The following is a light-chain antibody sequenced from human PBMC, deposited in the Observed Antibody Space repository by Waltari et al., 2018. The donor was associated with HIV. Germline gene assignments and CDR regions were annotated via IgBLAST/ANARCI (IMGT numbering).Light chain of an antibody. Sequence: QSVLTQPPSASGTPGQRVTISCSGSSSNIGSNTVNWYQQLPGTAPKLLIYSNNPRPSGVPDRFSGSKSGTSASLAISGLQSEDDADYYCAAWDDSLTGPVFGGGTKLTVL. CDR2: SNN. J-gene: IGLJ3*02. V-gene: IGLV1-44*01. CDR3: AAWDDSLTGPV. CDR1: SSNIGSNT.